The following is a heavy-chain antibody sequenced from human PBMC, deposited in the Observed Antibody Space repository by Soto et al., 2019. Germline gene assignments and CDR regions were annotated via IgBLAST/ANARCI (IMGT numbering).Heavy chain of an antibody. Sequence: ASVKVSFKASGYTFTNYGISWVRQAPGQGLEWMGWISAYNGNRNYLQNLQGRVTMTTDTSTSTASMELRSLRSDDTAVYYCARNNYGDERGGAFDIWGQRTMVTVSS. D-gene: IGHD4-17*01. CDR2: ISAYNGNR. V-gene: IGHV1-18*01. CDR3: ARNNYGDERGGAFDI. CDR1: GYTFTNYG. J-gene: IGHJ3*02.